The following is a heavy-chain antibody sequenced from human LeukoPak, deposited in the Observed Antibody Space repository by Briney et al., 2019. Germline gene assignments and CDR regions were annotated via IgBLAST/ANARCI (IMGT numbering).Heavy chain of an antibody. D-gene: IGHD2-8*01. CDR1: GFSFSTYW. Sequence: TGGSLRLSCAASGFSFSTYWMHWVRQDPGKGRVWVSCVNPDGSGTNYADSVKGRFTISRDNAKNTLYLQMNSLRVDDTAVYYCAKMAGAAIWGQGTMVTVSS. J-gene: IGHJ3*02. V-gene: IGHV3-74*01. CDR3: AKMAGAAI. CDR2: VNPDGSGT.